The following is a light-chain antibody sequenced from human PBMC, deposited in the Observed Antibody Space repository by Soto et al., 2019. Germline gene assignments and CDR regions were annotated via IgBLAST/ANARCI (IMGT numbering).Light chain of an antibody. CDR2: AAS. CDR1: QSISSY. CDR3: QHSYSTPFT. Sequence: DLQMTQCPSSLYASVGDRLTITCRGGQSISSYLNWDQQKPGKAPQLLIYAASSLQSGVQASFSGNGSQTAFNLNISSLQPEYFGTYYCQHSYSTPFTFGPGTKVDIK. V-gene: IGKV1-39*01. J-gene: IGKJ3*01.